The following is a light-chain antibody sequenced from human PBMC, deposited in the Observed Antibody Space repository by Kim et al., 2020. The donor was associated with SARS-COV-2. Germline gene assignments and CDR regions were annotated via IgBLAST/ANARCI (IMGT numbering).Light chain of an antibody. J-gene: IGKJ4*01. CDR3: QQYNNWPLT. Sequence: EIVMTQSPVPLSVSPGERATLSCRASQSVGSNLAWYQQEPGQAPRLLIYGASSRATGIPARFSGSGSGTEFTLTISSLQSEDFAVYYCQQYNNWPLTFGGGTKVDIK. CDR2: GAS. V-gene: IGKV3-15*01. CDR1: QSVGSN.